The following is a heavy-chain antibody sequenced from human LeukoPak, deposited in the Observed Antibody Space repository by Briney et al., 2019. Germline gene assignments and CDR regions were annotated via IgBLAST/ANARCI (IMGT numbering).Heavy chain of an antibody. V-gene: IGHV4-59*01. CDR2: IYYSGST. J-gene: IGHJ5*02. Sequence: SETLSLTCTVSGGSISSYYWSWIRQPPGKGLEWLGYIYYSGSTNYNPSLKSRVTISVDTSKNQFSLKLSSVTAADTAVYYCARDLYYYDSSSGHWFDPWGQGTLVTVSS. D-gene: IGHD3-22*01. CDR1: GGSISSYY. CDR3: ARDLYYYDSSSGHWFDP.